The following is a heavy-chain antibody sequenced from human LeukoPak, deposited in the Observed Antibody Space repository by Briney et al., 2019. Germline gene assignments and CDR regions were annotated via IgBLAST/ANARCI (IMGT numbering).Heavy chain of an antibody. D-gene: IGHD2-2*01. CDR2: IYPGDSDT. Sequence: GESLKISCKGSGYSFTSYWIGWVRQMPGKGLEWMGIIYPGDSDTRYSPSFQGQVTISADKSISTAYMELSRLRSDDTAVYYCATIPLTSGAAFDIWGQGTMVTVSS. J-gene: IGHJ3*02. V-gene: IGHV5-51*01. CDR1: GYSFTSYW. CDR3: ATIPLTSGAAFDI.